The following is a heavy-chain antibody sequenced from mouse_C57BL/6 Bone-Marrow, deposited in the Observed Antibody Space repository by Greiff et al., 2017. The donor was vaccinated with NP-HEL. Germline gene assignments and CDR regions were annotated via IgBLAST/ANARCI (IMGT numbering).Heavy chain of an antibody. J-gene: IGHJ2*01. CDR3: ARNGRFLDY. Sequence: VQLQQSGAEPVRPGSSVKLSCKASGYTFTSYWMHWVKQRPIQGLEWIGNIDPSDSETHYNQKFKDKATLTVDKSSSTAYMQLSSLTSEDSAVYYCARNGRFLDYWGQGTTLTVSS. CDR1: GYTFTSYW. CDR2: IDPSDSET. V-gene: IGHV1-52*01.